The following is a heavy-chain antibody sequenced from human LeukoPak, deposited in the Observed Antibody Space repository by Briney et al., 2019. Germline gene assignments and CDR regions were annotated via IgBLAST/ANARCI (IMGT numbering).Heavy chain of an antibody. CDR3: ARGGHLYDAFDI. CDR2: ISSSSSYT. CDR1: GFTFSDYY. Sequence: PGGSLRLSCAASGFTFSDYYMSWIRQAPGKGLEWVSYISSSSSYTNYADSVKGRFTISRDNSKNTLYLQMNSLRAEDTAVYYCARGGHLYDAFDIWGQGTMVTVSS. J-gene: IGHJ3*02. V-gene: IGHV3-11*06.